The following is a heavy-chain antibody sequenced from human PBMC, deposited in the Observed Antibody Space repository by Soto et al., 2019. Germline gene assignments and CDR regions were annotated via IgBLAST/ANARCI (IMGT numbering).Heavy chain of an antibody. Sequence: SCAASGFTFSSDAMSWVRQAPGKGLEWVSAISGSGGSTYYADSVKGRFTISRDNSKNTLYLQMNSLRAEDTAVYYCATRGDFWSGYSDFDYWGQGTLVTVSS. D-gene: IGHD3-3*01. CDR1: GFTFSSDA. CDR3: ATRGDFWSGYSDFDY. V-gene: IGHV3-23*01. J-gene: IGHJ4*02. CDR2: ISGSGGST.